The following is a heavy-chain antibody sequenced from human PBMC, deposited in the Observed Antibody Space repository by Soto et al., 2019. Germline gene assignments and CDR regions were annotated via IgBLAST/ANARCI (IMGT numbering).Heavy chain of an antibody. CDR2: MSSDGTNE. CDR1: RFTFTTYA. V-gene: IGHV3-30-3*01. Sequence: GGSLRLSCAASRFTFTTYAMNWVRQAPGKGLEWVALMSSDGTNEHYADSVRGRFTVSRDNSRNTLFLQMNNLRSEDTAMYYCARDGTLYDSSAYYYLYWGQGTLVTVSS. J-gene: IGHJ4*02. D-gene: IGHD3-22*01. CDR3: ARDGTLYDSSAYYYLY.